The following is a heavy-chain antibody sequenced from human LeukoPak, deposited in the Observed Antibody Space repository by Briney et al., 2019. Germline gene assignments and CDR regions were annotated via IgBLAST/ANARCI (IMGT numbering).Heavy chain of an antibody. CDR3: AKGISDWANLDY. J-gene: IGHJ4*02. D-gene: IGHD3-9*01. V-gene: IGHV3-30*02. CDR2: SRHDEDGK. CDR1: GFSFSSYG. Sequence: GGSLRLSCAASGFSFSSYGLYWVRQAPGKGLDWVAFSRHDEDGKYYADSVKGRFTISRDNSQNTLYLQMTSLRADDTAVYYCAKGISDWANLDYWGQGTLVTVSS.